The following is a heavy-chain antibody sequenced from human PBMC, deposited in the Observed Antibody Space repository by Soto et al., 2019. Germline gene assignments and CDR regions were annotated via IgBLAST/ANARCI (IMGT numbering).Heavy chain of an antibody. Sequence: SETLSLTCTVSGGTISSGDYYWSWIRQAPGRGLEWVAYIHYSGGTSYNPSLMSRLTISLDTSKNQFSLKLSSVTAADSAVYYCAGEKIPGTASAPFDIWGQGTTVTVSS. CDR1: GGTISSGDYY. V-gene: IGHV4-30-4*01. J-gene: IGHJ3*02. D-gene: IGHD1-20*01. CDR3: AGEKIPGTASAPFDI. CDR2: IHYSGGT.